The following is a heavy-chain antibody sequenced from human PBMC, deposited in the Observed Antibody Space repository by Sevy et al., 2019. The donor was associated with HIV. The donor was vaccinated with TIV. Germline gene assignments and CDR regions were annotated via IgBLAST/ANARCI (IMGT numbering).Heavy chain of an antibody. Sequence: GGSLRLSCAASGFTFSSYAMSWVRQAPGKGLEWVSAISGSGGSTYYADSVKGRFNISRDNSKNTLYLQMNSLRAEDTAVYYCAKALLWFGEFADAFDIWGQGTMVTVSS. V-gene: IGHV3-23*01. CDR2: ISGSGGST. CDR3: AKALLWFGEFADAFDI. CDR1: GFTFSSYA. J-gene: IGHJ3*02. D-gene: IGHD3-10*01.